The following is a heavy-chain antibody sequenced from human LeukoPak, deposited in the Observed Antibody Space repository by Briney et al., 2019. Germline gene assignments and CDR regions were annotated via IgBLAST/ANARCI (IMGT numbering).Heavy chain of an antibody. Sequence: GGSLRLSCAASGFALDDFAMRWVRDAPGKGVGWVSLISGDGGSTYYADSVRGRFTISRDNSKNCLYLRWNSLRTQDPALYNGAKDTTIFGVAPSGCRGEGTLVTVPS. D-gene: IGHD3-3*01. V-gene: IGHV3-43*02. CDR2: ISGDGGST. J-gene: IGHJ4*02. CDR3: AKDTTIFGVAPSGC. CDR1: GFALDDFA.